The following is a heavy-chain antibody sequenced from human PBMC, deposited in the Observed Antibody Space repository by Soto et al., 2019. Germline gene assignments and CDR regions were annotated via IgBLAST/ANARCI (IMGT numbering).Heavy chain of an antibody. V-gene: IGHV3-23*01. CDR1: GFTFSSYA. D-gene: IGHD6-19*01. J-gene: IGHJ4*02. CDR2: ISGSGGST. CDR3: AKGAVGSGCYHFFDY. Sequence: EVQLLESGGGLVQPGGSLRLSCAASGFTFSSYAMSWVRQAPGKGLEWVSAISGSGGSTYYADSVKGRFTISRDNSKNTLYLEMTSLRAEDTDVYYCAKGAVGSGCYHFFDYWGQGRLVTVCS.